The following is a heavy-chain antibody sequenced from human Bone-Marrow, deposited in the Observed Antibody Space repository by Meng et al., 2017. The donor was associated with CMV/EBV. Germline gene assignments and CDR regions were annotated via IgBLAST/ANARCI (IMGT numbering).Heavy chain of an antibody. V-gene: IGHV3-48*04. CDR1: GFTFSSYS. CDR3: ARAPEYQLTQGYYYYGMDV. J-gene: IGHJ6*04. D-gene: IGHD2-2*01. Sequence: GGSLRLSCAASGFTFSSYSMNWVRQAPGKGLEWVSYISSSSSTIYYADSVKGRFTISRDNAKNSLYLQMNSLRAEDTAVYYCARAPEYQLTQGYYYYGMDVWSEGTTVTVSS. CDR2: ISSSSSTI.